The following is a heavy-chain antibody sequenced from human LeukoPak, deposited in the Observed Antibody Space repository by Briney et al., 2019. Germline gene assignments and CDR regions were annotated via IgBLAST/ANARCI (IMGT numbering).Heavy chain of an antibody. Sequence: GASVKVSCTASGGTFSSYAISWVRQAPGQGLEWMGGIIPIFGTANYAQKFQGRVTITADESTSTAYMELSSLRSEDTAVYYCAGGSSGLGRFFDYWGQGTLVTVSS. V-gene: IGHV1-69*13. D-gene: IGHD3-22*01. CDR1: GGTFSSYA. CDR2: IIPIFGTA. J-gene: IGHJ4*02. CDR3: AGGSSGLGRFFDY.